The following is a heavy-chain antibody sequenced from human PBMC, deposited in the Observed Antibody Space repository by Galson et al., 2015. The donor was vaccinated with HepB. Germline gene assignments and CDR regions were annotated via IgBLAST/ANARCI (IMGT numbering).Heavy chain of an antibody. CDR3: AREDREHGIVGATSDNWFDP. CDR2: INPGSGST. V-gene: IGHV1-46*01. Sequence: SVKVSCKASGYTFTNDYMHWVRQAPGQGLEWMGIINPGSGSTGYPQKFQGRVTMTRDTSTSTVYMELSGLRSEDTAVYYCAREDREHGIVGATSDNWFDPWGQGTLVTVSS. CDR1: GYTFTNDY. D-gene: IGHD1-26*01. J-gene: IGHJ5*02.